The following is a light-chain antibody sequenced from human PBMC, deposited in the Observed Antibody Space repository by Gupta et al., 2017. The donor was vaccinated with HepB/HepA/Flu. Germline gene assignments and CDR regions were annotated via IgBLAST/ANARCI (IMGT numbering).Light chain of an antibody. CDR2: DVR. CDR3: RSYTSSSTVI. CDR1: SSDVGGYHY. J-gene: IGLJ2*01. Sequence: QSALTQPASVSGSPGQSITISCTGTSSDVGGYHYVSWYQQHPGKAPKLMIYDVRVRPSGVSNRFSGSKSGNTASLTISGLQAEDEADYYCRSYTSSSTVIFGGGTRLTVL. V-gene: IGLV2-14*01.